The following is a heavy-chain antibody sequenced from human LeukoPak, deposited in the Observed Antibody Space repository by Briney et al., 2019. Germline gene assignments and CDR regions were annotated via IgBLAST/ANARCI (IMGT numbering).Heavy chain of an antibody. V-gene: IGHV1-69*13. CDR3: ARVRYCGGDCYSGYFDY. CDR1: GGTSSSYA. D-gene: IGHD2-21*02. CDR2: IIPIFGTA. Sequence: ASVKVSCKASGGTSSSYAISWVRQAPGQGREGMGGIIPIFGTANYAQKFQGRVTITADESTSTAYMELSSLRSEDTAVYYCARVRYCGGDCYSGYFDYWGQGTLVTVSS. J-gene: IGHJ4*02.